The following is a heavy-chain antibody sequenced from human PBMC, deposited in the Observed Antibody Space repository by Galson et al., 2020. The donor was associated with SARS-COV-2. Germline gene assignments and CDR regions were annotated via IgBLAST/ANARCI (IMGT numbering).Heavy chain of an antibody. Sequence: ASEKVSCKASRYTVTSYGIRWVRQPPGQGLEWMGWISPYNGNTKYAQNFQGRVTLTTDTSTSTGYRELRSVRSDDTAVYYCARDQVTTVTTWYYYYYGMDVGGEGTTVTVSS. CDR1: RYTVTSYG. J-gene: IGHJ6*04. V-gene: IGHV1-18*04. D-gene: IGHD4-17*01. CDR2: ISPYNGNT. CDR3: ARDQVTTVTTWYYYYYGMDV.